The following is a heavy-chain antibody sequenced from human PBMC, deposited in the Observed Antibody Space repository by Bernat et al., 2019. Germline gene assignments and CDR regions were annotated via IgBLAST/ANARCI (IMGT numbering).Heavy chain of an antibody. CDR1: GFTFSSYA. J-gene: IGHJ1*01. Sequence: VQLVESGGGLVQPGGSLRLSCAASGFTFSSYAMHWVRQAPGKGLEWVALISYDVGSEKYYADSVKGRFTISRDNSKSTLYLQMNSLRPEDTAVYFCAREVRGFFVGSWGQGTLVTVSS. V-gene: IGHV3-30-3*01. D-gene: IGHD5-12*01. CDR3: AREVRGFFVGS. CDR2: ISYDVGSEK.